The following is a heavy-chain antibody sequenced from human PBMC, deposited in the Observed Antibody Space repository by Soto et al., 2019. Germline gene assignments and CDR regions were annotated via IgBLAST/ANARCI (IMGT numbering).Heavy chain of an antibody. V-gene: IGHV5-51*01. D-gene: IGHD2-15*01. Sequence: GESLKISCKGSGYSFTSYWIGLVRQMPGKGLEWMGIIYPGDSDTRYSPSFQGQVTISADKSISTAYLQWSSLKASDTAMYYCARPCSGGSCYYKDAFDIWGQGTMVTVSS. CDR3: ARPCSGGSCYYKDAFDI. CDR2: IYPGDSDT. CDR1: GYSFTSYW. J-gene: IGHJ3*02.